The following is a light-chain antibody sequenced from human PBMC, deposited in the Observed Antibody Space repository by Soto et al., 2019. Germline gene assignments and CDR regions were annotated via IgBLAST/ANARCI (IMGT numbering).Light chain of an antibody. V-gene: IGLV2-8*01. J-gene: IGLJ2*01. CDR2: EVS. CDR3: SSYAGSSNMI. CDR1: RSDVGGSTY. Sequence: QSALTQPPSASGSPGQSVTISCTRTRSDVGGSTYVSWYQQHPGKAPKLMIYEVSKRPSGVPDRFSGSKSGNTASLTVSGLQAEDEADYYCSSYAGSSNMIFGGGTKLTVL.